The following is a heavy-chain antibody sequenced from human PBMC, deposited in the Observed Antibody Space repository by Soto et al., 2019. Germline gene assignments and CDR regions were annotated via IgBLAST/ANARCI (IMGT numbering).Heavy chain of an antibody. J-gene: IGHJ2*01. CDR1: GFTFSSYS. V-gene: IGHV3-48*01. D-gene: IGHD2-15*01. Sequence: EVQLGESGGGLVQPGGSLRLSCADSGFTFSSYSMNWVRQAPGKGLEWVSYISTTSSAIFYADSVEGRFTISRGNARNALQQPMISPRAADKALSFRARTGGPSYCTGTSCYAPTWDFDLWGRGALVTVSS. CDR2: ISTTSSAI. CDR3: ARTGGPSYCTGTSCYAPTWDFDL.